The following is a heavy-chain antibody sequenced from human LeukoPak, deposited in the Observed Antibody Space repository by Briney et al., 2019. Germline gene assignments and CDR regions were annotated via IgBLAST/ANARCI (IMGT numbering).Heavy chain of an antibody. CDR1: GGSMNGYY. V-gene: IGHV4-59*01. J-gene: IGHJ4*02. CDR2: IYYSGST. D-gene: IGHD4-17*01. Sequence: PSETLSLTCTVSGGSMNGYYRSWIRQPPGKGLEWIGYIYYSGSTNYNPSLKSRVTISVDTSKNQFSLKLTSVTAADTAVYYCARGIMTTVPTLDYWGQGALVTVFS. CDR3: ARGIMTTVPTLDY.